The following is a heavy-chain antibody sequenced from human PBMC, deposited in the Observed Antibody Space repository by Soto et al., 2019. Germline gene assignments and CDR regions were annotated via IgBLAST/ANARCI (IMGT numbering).Heavy chain of an antibody. CDR1: GYTFTSYT. V-gene: IGHV1-3*01. CDR2: INAGNGRE. J-gene: IGHJ4*02. Sequence: QVQLEQSGAEVKKPGASVKVSCKTSGYTFTSYTLHWVRQAPGQGLEWMGWINAGNGREKYSQRFQDRVSLSTDKSATTAYVELRSLGSEDTAVYYCARGGGWVGEASFDSWGQGTQVTVSS. D-gene: IGHD3-10*01. CDR3: ARGGGWVGEASFDS.